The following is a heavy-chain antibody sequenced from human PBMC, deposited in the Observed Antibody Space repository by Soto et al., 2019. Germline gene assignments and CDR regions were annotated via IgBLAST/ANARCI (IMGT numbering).Heavy chain of an antibody. J-gene: IGHJ4*02. Sequence: EVQLLESGGGLVQPGGSLRLSCAASGFTFNNYAMSWVRQAAGKGLEWVSAISGSGGSTHYADSVKGRFTISRDNSKNTLCLQMNSLRAEDTAVYYCAKLPSGHYCTNGVCLLYYCDYWGQGAQVTVSS. CDR2: ISGSGGST. D-gene: IGHD2-8*01. V-gene: IGHV3-23*01. CDR1: GFTFNNYA. CDR3: AKLPSGHYCTNGVCLLYYCDY.